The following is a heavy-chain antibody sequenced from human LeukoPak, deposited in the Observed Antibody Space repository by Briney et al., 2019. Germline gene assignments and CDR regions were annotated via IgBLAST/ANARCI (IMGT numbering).Heavy chain of an antibody. J-gene: IGHJ4*02. V-gene: IGHV1-2*02. CDR3: ARLGYCSRGSCYLLDY. D-gene: IGHD2-15*01. CDR1: GYTFTGYY. Sequence: SSVKVSCKASGYTFTGYYMHWVRQAPGQGLDGMGWINPNSGGTNYAQKFQGRVTMTRDTSIRTAYMELSRLRSDETGVYYCARLGYCSRGSCYLLDYWGQGTLVSVSS. CDR2: INPNSGGT.